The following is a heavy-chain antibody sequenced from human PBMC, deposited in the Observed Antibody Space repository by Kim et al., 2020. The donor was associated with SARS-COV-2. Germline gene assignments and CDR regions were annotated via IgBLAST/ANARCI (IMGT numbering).Heavy chain of an antibody. J-gene: IGHJ4*02. D-gene: IGHD2-15*01. CDR3: ARGGIVVVVAANLFDY. CDR2: INHSGST. Sequence: SETLSLTCAVYGGSFSGYYWSWIRQPPGKGLEWIGEINHSGSTNYNPSLKSRVTISVDTSKNQFSLKLSSVTAADTAVYYCARGGIVVVVAANLFDYWGQGTLVTVSS. V-gene: IGHV4-34*01. CDR1: GGSFSGYY.